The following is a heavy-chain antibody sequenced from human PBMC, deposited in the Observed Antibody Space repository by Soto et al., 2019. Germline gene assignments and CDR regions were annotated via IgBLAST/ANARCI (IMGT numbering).Heavy chain of an antibody. CDR1: GFTFSSYA. Sequence: EVQLLESGGGSVQPGGSLRLSCAASGFTFSSYAMRRVRRPPGKGLEWVSSISGSGGTAYYADSVKGRFSISRDSLVNTLYLQMNSLRAEDTAVYYCAKGRGQNWNFDYWGQGTLVTVSP. J-gene: IGHJ4*02. V-gene: IGHV3-23*01. CDR2: ISGSGGTA. CDR3: AKGRGQNWNFDY. D-gene: IGHD1-1*01.